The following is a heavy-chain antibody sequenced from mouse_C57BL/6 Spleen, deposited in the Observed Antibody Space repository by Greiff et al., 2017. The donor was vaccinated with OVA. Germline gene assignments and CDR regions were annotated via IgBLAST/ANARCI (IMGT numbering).Heavy chain of an antibody. D-gene: IGHD1-1*01. CDR1: GYTFTSYW. CDR3: ARSGITTVVPSAWFAY. J-gene: IGHJ3*01. Sequence: QVQLQQPGAELVKPGASVKLSCKASGYTFTSYWMQWVKQRPGQGLEWIGEIDPSDSYTNYNQKFKGKATLTVDTSSSTAYMQLSSLTSEDSAVYYCARSGITTVVPSAWFAYWGQGTLVTVSA. V-gene: IGHV1-50*01. CDR2: IDPSDSYT.